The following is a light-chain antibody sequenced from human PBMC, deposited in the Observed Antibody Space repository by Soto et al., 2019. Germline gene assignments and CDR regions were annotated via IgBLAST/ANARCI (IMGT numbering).Light chain of an antibody. V-gene: IGKV1-39*01. J-gene: IGKJ1*01. CDR2: AAS. CDR3: QQSYTTTGT. Sequence: DIQMTQSPSSLSASVGDRVTITGRASQGISTYLNWYQQKPGKAPKLLIYAASSLQSGVPSRFSGSGSETDFTLTISSLQPEDFATYSCQQSYTTTGTFGQGTKVDIK. CDR1: QGISTY.